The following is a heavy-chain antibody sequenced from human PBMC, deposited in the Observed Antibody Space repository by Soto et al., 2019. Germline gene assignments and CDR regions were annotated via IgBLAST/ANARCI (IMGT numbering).Heavy chain of an antibody. D-gene: IGHD5-12*01. CDR2: IYYSGST. CDR1: GGSISSYY. V-gene: IGHV4-59*08. J-gene: IGHJ2*01. Sequence: SETLSLTCTVSGGSISSYYWSWIRQPPGKGLEWIGYIYYSGSTNYNPSLKSRVTISVDTSKNQFSLKLSSVTAADTAVYYCARYSSEYSGYSQYWYLDLWGRGTLVTVSS. CDR3: ARYSSEYSGYSQYWYLDL.